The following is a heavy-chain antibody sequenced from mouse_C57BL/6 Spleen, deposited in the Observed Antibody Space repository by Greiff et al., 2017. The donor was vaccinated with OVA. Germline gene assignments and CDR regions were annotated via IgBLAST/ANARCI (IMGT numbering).Heavy chain of an antibody. CDR3: AVYGNLGDY. J-gene: IGHJ4*01. CDR2: IDPSDSYT. Sequence: VQLQQPGAELVKPGASVKLSCKASGYTFTSYWMQWVKQRPGQGLEWIGEIDPSDSYTNYNQKFKGKATLTVDTSSSTAYMQLSSLTSEDSAVYYCAVYGNLGDYWGQGTSVTVSS. V-gene: IGHV1-50*01. CDR1: GYTFTSYW. D-gene: IGHD2-1*01.